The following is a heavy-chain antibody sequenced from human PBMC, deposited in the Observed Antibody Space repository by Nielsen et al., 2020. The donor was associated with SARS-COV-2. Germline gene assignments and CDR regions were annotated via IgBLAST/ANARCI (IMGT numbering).Heavy chain of an antibody. J-gene: IGHJ4*02. CDR2: IYSGGST. CDR3: ARLWDDGYYFDTGPYDY. CDR1: GFTVSSNY. D-gene: IGHD3-22*01. V-gene: IGHV3-53*01. Sequence: GGSLRLSCAASGFTVSSNYMSWVRQAPGKGLEWVSVIYSGGSTYYADSVKGRFTISRDNSKNTLYLQMNSLRAEDTAVYYCARLWDDGYYFDTGPYDYWGQGTLVTVSS.